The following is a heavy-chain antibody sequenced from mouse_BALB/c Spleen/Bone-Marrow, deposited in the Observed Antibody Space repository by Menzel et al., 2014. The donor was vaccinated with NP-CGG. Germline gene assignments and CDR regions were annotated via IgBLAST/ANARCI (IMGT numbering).Heavy chain of an antibody. V-gene: IGHV2-4-1*01. CDR3: ARNMGSYYGYLAY. J-gene: IGHJ3*01. CDR1: GFSLTSCG. Sequence: VHLVESGPGLVQPSQSLSIPCTVSGFSLTSCGVHWVRQSPGKGLEWLGVIWSGGSTDYNAAFISRLSISKDNSKSQVFFKMNSLQADDTAIYYCARNMGSYYGYLAYWGQGTLVTVSA. CDR2: IWSGGST. D-gene: IGHD1-2*01.